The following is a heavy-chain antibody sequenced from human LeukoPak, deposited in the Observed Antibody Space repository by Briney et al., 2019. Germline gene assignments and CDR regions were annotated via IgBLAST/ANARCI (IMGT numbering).Heavy chain of an antibody. Sequence: GASVTVSCKASGYTFTGYYMHWVRQAPGQGLEWMGRINPNSGGTNYTQKFQGRVTMTRDTSISTAYMELSRLRSDGTAVYYCARDYYDYVWGSYQKPGYWGQGTLVTVSS. CDR3: ARDYYDYVWGSYQKPGY. V-gene: IGHV1-2*06. J-gene: IGHJ4*02. CDR2: INPNSGGT. D-gene: IGHD3-16*02. CDR1: GYTFTGYY.